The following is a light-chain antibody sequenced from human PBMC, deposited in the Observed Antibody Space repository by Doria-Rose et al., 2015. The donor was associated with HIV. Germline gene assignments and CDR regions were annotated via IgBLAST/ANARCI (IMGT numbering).Light chain of an antibody. CDR2: GAS. J-gene: IGKJ1*01. Sequence: TQSPSFLSASVGVRVTITCRASQGISRYLAWYQPKPGKAPTLLIFGASTVQSGVQSRFSGSGSGTEFALTISSLQPEDFATYYCQQFDSFPRTFGQGTKVELK. CDR1: QGISRY. V-gene: IGKV1-9*01. CDR3: QQFDSFPRT.